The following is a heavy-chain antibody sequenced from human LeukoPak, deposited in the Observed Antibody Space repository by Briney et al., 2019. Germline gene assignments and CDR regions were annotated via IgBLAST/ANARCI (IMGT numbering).Heavy chain of an antibody. D-gene: IGHD2-2*01. V-gene: IGHV1-69*01. Sequence: SVKVSCKASGGTFSSYAISWVRQAPGQGLEWMGGIIPIFGTANYAQKFQGRVTITADESTSTAYMGLSSPRSEDTAGYYCARVGYCSSTSCYSYFDYWGQGTLVTVSS. J-gene: IGHJ4*02. CDR1: GGTFSSYA. CDR3: ARVGYCSSTSCYSYFDY. CDR2: IIPIFGTA.